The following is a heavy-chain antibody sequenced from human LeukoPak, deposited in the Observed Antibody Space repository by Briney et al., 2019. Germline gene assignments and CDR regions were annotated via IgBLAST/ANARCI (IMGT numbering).Heavy chain of an antibody. V-gene: IGHV3-21*01. J-gene: IGHJ6*04. CDR2: ISSSSSYI. CDR1: GFTFSSYS. Sequence: GGSLRLSCAASGFTFSSYSMNWVRQAPGKGLEWVSSISSSSSYIYYADSVKGRFTISRDNAKNSLYLQMNSLRAEDTAVYYCANLWGGGYKSDGMDVWGKGTTVTVSS. CDR3: ANLWGGGYKSDGMDV. D-gene: IGHD5-24*01.